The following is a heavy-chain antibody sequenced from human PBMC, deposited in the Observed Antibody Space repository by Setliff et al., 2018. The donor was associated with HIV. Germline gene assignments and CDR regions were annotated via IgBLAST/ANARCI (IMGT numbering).Heavy chain of an antibody. CDR1: GYTFTTYG. Sequence: ASVKVSCKASGYTFTTYGMNWVRQAPGQGLEWMGWININTGNPTYAQGFTGRFVFSLDTSVSTAYLQISSLTAEDTAVYYCARSQSSYGDYGDYWGQGTLVTVSS. J-gene: IGHJ4*02. CDR2: ININTGNP. D-gene: IGHD4-17*01. V-gene: IGHV7-4-1*02. CDR3: ARSQSSYGDYGDY.